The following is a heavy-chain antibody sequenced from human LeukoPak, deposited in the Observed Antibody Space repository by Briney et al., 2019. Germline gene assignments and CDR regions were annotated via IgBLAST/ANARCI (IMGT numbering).Heavy chain of an antibody. CDR3: AKSRYCSSTSCPRGYYYYGMDV. CDR2: ISYDGSNR. CDR1: GFTFNYYA. D-gene: IGHD2-2*01. V-gene: IGHV3-30*18. Sequence: PGGSLRLSCAASGFTFNYYAMHWVRQAPGKGLEWVAVISYDGSNRYYADSVKGRFTISRDNVKNTLYLQMNSLRAEDTAVYYCAKSRYCSSTSCPRGYYYYGMDVWGQGTTVTVSS. J-gene: IGHJ6*02.